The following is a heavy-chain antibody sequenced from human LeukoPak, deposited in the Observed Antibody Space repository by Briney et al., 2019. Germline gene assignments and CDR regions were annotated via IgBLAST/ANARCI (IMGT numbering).Heavy chain of an antibody. Sequence: GGSLRLSCAASGFTFSDYYMSWIRQAPGKGLEWVSYINSSGSTIYYADSVKGRFTISRDNAKNSLYLQMNSLRAEDTAVYYCARAWRGYSGYDPSSYYMDVWGKGTTVTVSS. CDR1: GFTFSDYY. V-gene: IGHV3-11*01. D-gene: IGHD5-12*01. CDR2: INSSGSTI. J-gene: IGHJ6*03. CDR3: ARAWRGYSGYDPSSYYMDV.